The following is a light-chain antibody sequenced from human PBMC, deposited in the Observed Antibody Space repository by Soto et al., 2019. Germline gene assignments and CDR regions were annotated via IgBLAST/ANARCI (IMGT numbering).Light chain of an antibody. V-gene: IGKV3-20*01. CDR2: GAS. J-gene: IGKJ1*01. CDR3: QQYGSSYPWT. CDR1: QSVSSNY. Sequence: EIVLTQSPGTLSLPPGERATLSCRASQSVSSNYLAWYQQKPGQAPRLLIYGASSRATGIPDRFSGSGSGTDFTLTIRRLEPEDFAVYYCQQYGSSYPWTFXQGTKVDIK.